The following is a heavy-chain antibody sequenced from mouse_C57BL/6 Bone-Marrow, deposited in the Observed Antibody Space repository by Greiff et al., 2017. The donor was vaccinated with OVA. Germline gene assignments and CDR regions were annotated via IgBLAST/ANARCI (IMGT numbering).Heavy chain of an antibody. V-gene: IGHV1-59*01. Sequence: QVQLQQPGAELVRPGTSVKLSCKASGYTFTSYWMHWVKQRPGQGLEWIGVIDPSDSYTNYNQKFKGKATLTVDTSSSTAYMQLSSLTSEDSAVYYCARIPGTRAMDYWGQGTSVTVSS. CDR1: GYTFTSYW. J-gene: IGHJ4*01. D-gene: IGHD3-3*01. CDR2: IDPSDSYT. CDR3: ARIPGTRAMDY.